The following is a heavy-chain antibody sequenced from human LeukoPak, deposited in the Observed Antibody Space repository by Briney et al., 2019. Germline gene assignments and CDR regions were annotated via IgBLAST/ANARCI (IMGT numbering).Heavy chain of an antibody. D-gene: IGHD4/OR15-4a*01. CDR2: IYWDNDD. V-gene: IGHV2-5*02. J-gene: IGHJ4*02. CDR1: GFSLNTRGVG. CDR3: ARTPLVITAKGFFDY. Sequence: SGPTLVNPTQTLTLTCTFSGFSLNTRGVGVAWIRQPPGKALEWLALIYWDNDDRYSPSLKSRLTISKDASNNQVVLTMTNMDPVDTATYFCARTPLVITAKGFFDYWGQGTLVTVSS.